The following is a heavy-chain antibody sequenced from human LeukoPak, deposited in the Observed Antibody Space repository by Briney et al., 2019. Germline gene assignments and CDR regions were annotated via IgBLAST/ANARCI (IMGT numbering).Heavy chain of an antibody. J-gene: IGHJ4*02. Sequence: SETLSLTCAVYGGSFSGYYWSWIRQPPGKGLEWIGEINHSGSTNYNPSLKSRVTISVDTSKNQFSLKLTSVTAADTAVYYCARHFYFWSGYYEYYFDYWGQGTLVTVSS. CDR3: ARHFYFWSGYYEYYFDY. CDR2: INHSGST. V-gene: IGHV4-34*01. CDR1: GGSFSGYY. D-gene: IGHD3-3*01.